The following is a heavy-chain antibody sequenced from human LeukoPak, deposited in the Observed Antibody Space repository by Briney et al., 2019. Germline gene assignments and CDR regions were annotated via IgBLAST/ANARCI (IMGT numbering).Heavy chain of an antibody. CDR3: ARDQYCGGDCYNRYYYYGMDV. Sequence: GASVKVSCKASGYTFTSYGITWVRRAHGQGLEWLGWISAYNGNTNYAQKLQGRVTMTTDTSTSTAYMELRSLRSDDTAVYYCARDQYCGGDCYNRYYYYGMDVWGQGTTVTVSS. CDR2: ISAYNGNT. V-gene: IGHV1-18*01. CDR1: GYTFTSYG. D-gene: IGHD2-21*02. J-gene: IGHJ6*02.